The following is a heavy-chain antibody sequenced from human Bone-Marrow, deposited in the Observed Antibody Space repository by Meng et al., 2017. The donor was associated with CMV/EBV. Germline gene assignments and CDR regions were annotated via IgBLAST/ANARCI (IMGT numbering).Heavy chain of an antibody. CDR1: GGSISSSNW. J-gene: IGHJ6*02. D-gene: IGHD3-10*01. V-gene: IGHV4-4*02. CDR2: IYHSGST. CDR3: ARDLPYMVRGGHYYGMDV. Sequence: GSLRLSCAVSGGSISSSNWWSWVRQPPGKGLEWIGEIYHSGSTNYNPSLKSRVTISVDKSKNQFSLKLSSVTAADTAVYYCARDLPYMVRGGHYYGMDVWGQGTTVTVSS.